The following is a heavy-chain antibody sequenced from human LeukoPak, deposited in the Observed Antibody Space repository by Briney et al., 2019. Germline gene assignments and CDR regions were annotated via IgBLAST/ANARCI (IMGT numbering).Heavy chain of an antibody. CDR3: ARRIRGAPPDY. CDR1: GYTFTSYD. V-gene: IGHV1-8*01. Sequence: ASVKVSCKASGYTFTSYDMNWVRQATGQGLEWMGWMNPNSGNTVYAQNFQGRVTMTRNTSISTAYMELSSLISGDTAVYYCARRIRGAPPDYWGQGTLVTVSS. D-gene: IGHD3-10*01. CDR2: MNPNSGNT. J-gene: IGHJ4*02.